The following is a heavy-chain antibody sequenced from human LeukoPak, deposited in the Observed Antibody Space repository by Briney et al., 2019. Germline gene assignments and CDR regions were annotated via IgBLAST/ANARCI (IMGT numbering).Heavy chain of an antibody. CDR3: ARDYTMTHASDI. CDR2: IYYTGST. Sequence: WETLSLTCTVPGGSMSDYYWSWIRQPPGKGLEWIGYIYYTGSTNYNPSLKGRVTISIDTSKNQFSLKLSSVTAADTALYYCARDYTMTHASDIWGQGTLVTVSS. J-gene: IGHJ3*02. CDR1: GGSMSDYY. D-gene: IGHD3-22*01. V-gene: IGHV4-59*01.